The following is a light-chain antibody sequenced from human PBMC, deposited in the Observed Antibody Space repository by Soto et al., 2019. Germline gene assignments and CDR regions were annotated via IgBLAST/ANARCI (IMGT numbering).Light chain of an antibody. CDR3: CSYAGTYTGV. V-gene: IGLV2-11*01. Sequence: QSVLTQPRSVSGSPGQSVSISCTGTSSDVGRYSYVSWYQQHPGKAPKLMIYDVSERPSGVPDRFSGSKSGNTASLTISGLQAEDEADYYCCSYAGTYTGVFXTGTKGTVL. CDR1: SSDVGRYSY. J-gene: IGLJ1*01. CDR2: DVS.